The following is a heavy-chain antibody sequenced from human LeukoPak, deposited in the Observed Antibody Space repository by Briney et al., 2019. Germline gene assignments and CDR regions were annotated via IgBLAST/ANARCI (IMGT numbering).Heavy chain of an antibody. V-gene: IGHV4-59*12. CDR2: IYYSGST. Sequence: SETLSLTCTVSGGSISSYYWSWIRQPPGKGLEWIGYIYYSGSTNYNPSLKSRVTISVDKSKNQFSLKLSSVTAADTAVYYCARATQWLDYYYGMDVWGQGTTVTVSS. CDR1: GGSISSYY. CDR3: ARATQWLDYYYGMDV. D-gene: IGHD6-19*01. J-gene: IGHJ6*02.